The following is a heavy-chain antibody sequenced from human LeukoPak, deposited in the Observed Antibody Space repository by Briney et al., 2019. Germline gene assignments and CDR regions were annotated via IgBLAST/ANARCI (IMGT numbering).Heavy chain of an antibody. CDR3: ATTAAAGTRLAWFDP. D-gene: IGHD6-13*01. J-gene: IGHJ5*02. Sequence: PSETLSLTCTVAGGSISSSGYSWGWIRQPPGKGLEWIGSIYYSGNTYYTPSLKSRVTVSVDTSKNHFSLKLSSVTAADTAVYYCATTAAAGTRLAWFDPWGQGTLVTVSS. CDR2: IYYSGNT. V-gene: IGHV4-39*02. CDR1: GGSISSSGYS.